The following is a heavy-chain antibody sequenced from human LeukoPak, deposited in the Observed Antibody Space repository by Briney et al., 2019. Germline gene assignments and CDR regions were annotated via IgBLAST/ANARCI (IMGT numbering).Heavy chain of an antibody. D-gene: IGHD3-3*01. CDR1: GGSISSGGYY. CDR3: ARAGYYDFWSRAENYYGMDV. CDR2: IYYSGST. V-gene: IGHV4-31*03. Sequence: SETLSLTCTVSGGSISSGGYYWSWIRQHPGKGLEWIGYIYYSGSTYYNPSLKSRVTMSVDTSKNQLSLKLSSVTAADTAVYYCARAGYYDFWSRAENYYGMDVWGQGTTVTVSS. J-gene: IGHJ6*02.